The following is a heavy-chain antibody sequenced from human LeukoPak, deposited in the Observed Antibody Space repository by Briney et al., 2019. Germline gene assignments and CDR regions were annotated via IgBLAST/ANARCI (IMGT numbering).Heavy chain of an antibody. CDR1: GFTFRTYS. V-gene: IGHV3-21*06. D-gene: IGHD3-3*01. CDR3: AKNRRIFGRTLQRHYMDV. CDR2: ISSTSTYI. J-gene: IGHJ6*03. Sequence: GGSLRLSCAASGFTFRTYSMNWVRQAPGKGLEWVSSISSTSTYIYCADSMKGRFIISRDNARNSLYLEMNSLRAEDTAVYYCAKNRRIFGRTLQRHYMDVWGKGTTVAVSS.